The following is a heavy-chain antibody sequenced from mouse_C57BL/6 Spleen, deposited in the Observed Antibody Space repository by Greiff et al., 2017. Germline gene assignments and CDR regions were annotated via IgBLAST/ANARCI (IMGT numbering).Heavy chain of an antibody. CDR3: ARRGICSSPWFAY. CDR1: GYTFTSYW. CDR2: IDPSDSYT. V-gene: IGHV1-69*01. J-gene: IGHJ3*01. Sequence: QVQLQQPGAELVMPGASVKLSCKASGYTFTSYWMHWVKQRPGQGLEWIGEIDPSDSYTNYNQKFKGKSTLTVDKSSSTAYMQLSSLTSEDSAVYYCARRGICSSPWFAYWGQGTLVTVSA. D-gene: IGHD1-1*01.